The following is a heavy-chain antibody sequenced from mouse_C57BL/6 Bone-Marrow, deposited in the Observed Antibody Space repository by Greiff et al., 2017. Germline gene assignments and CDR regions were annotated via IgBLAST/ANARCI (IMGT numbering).Heavy chain of an antibody. D-gene: IGHD1-1*01. CDR3: ATSYYGSRYYAMDY. CDR1: GFSLTSYG. CDR2: IWRGGST. Sequence: VQLQQSGPGLVQPSPSLSITCTVSGFSLTSYGVHWVRQSPGKGLEWLGVIWRGGSTDYNAAFMYRLSITKDNSKSHVFFKMNSLQADDTAIYYCATSYYGSRYYAMDYGGRGTSVTVSS. J-gene: IGHJ4*01. V-gene: IGHV2-5*01.